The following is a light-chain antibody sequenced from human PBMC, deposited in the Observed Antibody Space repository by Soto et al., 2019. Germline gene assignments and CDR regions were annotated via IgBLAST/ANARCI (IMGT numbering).Light chain of an antibody. J-gene: IGKJ4*01. V-gene: IGKV3-11*01. CDR3: QQRSNWPPIT. CDR2: DAY. CDR1: QSVSSY. Sequence: EIVLTQSPATLSLSPGERATLSCRASQSVSSYLAWYQQKPGQAPRLLIYDAYNRATGIPATFSGSGSGTDFTLTISSLEPEDFAVYYCQQRSNWPPITFGGGTKVEIK.